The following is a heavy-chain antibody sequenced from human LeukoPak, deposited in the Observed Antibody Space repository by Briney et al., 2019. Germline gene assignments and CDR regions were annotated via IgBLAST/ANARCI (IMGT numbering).Heavy chain of an antibody. Sequence: QTGGSLRLSCAASGFTFSSYEMNWVRQAPGKGLEWVSYISSSGSTIYYADSVKGRFTISRDNSKNTLYLQMNSLRAEDTAVYYCAKARSGWVVAASDYWGQGTLVTVSS. V-gene: IGHV3-48*03. D-gene: IGHD2-15*01. CDR1: GFTFSSYE. CDR2: ISSSGSTI. J-gene: IGHJ4*02. CDR3: AKARSGWVVAASDY.